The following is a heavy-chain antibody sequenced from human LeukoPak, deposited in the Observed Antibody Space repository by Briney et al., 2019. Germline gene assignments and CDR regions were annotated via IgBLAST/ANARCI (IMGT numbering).Heavy chain of an antibody. CDR2: INPSGGST. D-gene: IGHD4-17*01. J-gene: IGHJ4*02. CDR1: GYTFTSYY. CDR3: ARVTATVTPFDY. V-gene: IGHV1-46*01. Sequence: GASVKVSCKASGYTFTSYYMHWVRQAPGQGLEWMGVINPSGGSTSYAQKFQGRVTMTRDTSTSTVYMELSSLRSEDTAVYYCARVTATVTPFDYWGQGTLVTVSS.